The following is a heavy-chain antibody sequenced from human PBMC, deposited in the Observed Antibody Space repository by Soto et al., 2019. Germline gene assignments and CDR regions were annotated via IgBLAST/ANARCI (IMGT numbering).Heavy chain of an antibody. Sequence: GGSLRLSCAASGITVSRNYMSWVRQAPGKGLELVSLIKTGGDTFYAASVKGRFTISRDDSQNTLDLQMNSLRDEDTAVYYCARDESSGSCYDLSCAFDIWGQGTLVTVSS. V-gene: IGHV3-66*01. D-gene: IGHD2-2*01. CDR3: ARDESSGSCYDLSCAFDI. CDR2: IKTGGDT. CDR1: GITVSRNY. J-gene: IGHJ3*02.